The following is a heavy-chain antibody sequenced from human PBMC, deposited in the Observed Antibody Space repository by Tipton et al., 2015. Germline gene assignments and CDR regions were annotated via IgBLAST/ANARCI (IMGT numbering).Heavy chain of an antibody. D-gene: IGHD3-22*01. J-gene: IGHJ1*01. CDR1: GYSISSGYY. Sequence: TLSLTCDVSGYSISSGYYWGWIRQPPGKGLEWIGSISHSGNTYYNPSLKSRVTMSRDTSKNQFSLKLSSVIAADTAVYYCARASIIQGYYHDSSRYYLFNSWGQGALVTVSS. V-gene: IGHV4-38-2*01. CDR2: ISHSGNT. CDR3: ARASIIQGYYHDSSRYYLFNS.